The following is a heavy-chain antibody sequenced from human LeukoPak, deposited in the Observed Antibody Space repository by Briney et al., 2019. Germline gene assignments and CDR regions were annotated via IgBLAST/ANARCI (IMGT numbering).Heavy chain of an antibody. CDR3: ARDVGAHSSGWYSVAFDI. J-gene: IGHJ3*02. V-gene: IGHV4-4*07. D-gene: IGHD6-19*01. CDR1: GGSINSYY. Sequence: PSETLSLTCTVSGGSINSYYWSWIRQPAGKGLEGIGRIYSSGNTNYNPSLKSRVTMSVDTSKNQFSLELSSVTAADTAVYYCARDVGAHSSGWYSVAFDIWGQGTMVTVSS. CDR2: IYSSGNT.